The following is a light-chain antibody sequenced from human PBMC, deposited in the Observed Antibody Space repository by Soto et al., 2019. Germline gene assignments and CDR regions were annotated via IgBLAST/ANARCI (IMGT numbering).Light chain of an antibody. J-gene: IGLJ1*01. Sequence: QSALTQPASVSASPGQSITISCTGTSSDVGFYNYVSWYQHLPGKAPKLLIYEVTNRPSGGSDRFSGSKSGNTASLTISGLQAEDEADDYCLSFTTISTYIFGTGTKLTVL. CDR2: EVT. V-gene: IGLV2-14*01. CDR3: LSFTTISTYI. CDR1: SSDVGFYNY.